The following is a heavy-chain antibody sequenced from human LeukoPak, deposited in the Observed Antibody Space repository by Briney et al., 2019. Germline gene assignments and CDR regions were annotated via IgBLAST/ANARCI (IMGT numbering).Heavy chain of an antibody. CDR3: ARGHYGSGSYSFDY. CDR2: IYHSGST. Sequence: SETLSLTCAVSGDSISGSNWWSWVRQPPGKGLEWIGEIYHSGSTNYNPSLKSRVTISVDTSKNQFSLKLSSVTAADTAVYYCARGHYGSGSYSFDYWGQGTLVTVSS. CDR1: GDSISGSNW. D-gene: IGHD3-10*01. V-gene: IGHV4-4*02. J-gene: IGHJ4*02.